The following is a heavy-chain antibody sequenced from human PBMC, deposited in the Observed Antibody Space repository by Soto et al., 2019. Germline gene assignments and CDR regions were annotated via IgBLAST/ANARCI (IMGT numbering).Heavy chain of an antibody. CDR3: SRTSITVGFGMDV. CDR1: GFPFIPSV. CDR2: IGSGSNYI. V-gene: IGHV3-21*01. J-gene: IGHJ6*02. Sequence: EMQLVESGGGLVKLGGPLSLSCSASGFPFIPSVLNWVRQAPGKGLEWVSSIGSGSNYIYYRDSVKGRFTISRDNGKTSLFLQMNSLRVEDTAIYYCSRTSITVGFGMDVWGQGTTVTVSS. D-gene: IGHD4-4*01.